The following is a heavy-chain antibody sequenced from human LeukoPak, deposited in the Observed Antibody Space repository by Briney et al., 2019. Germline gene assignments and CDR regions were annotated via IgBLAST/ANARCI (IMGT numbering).Heavy chain of an antibody. CDR2: INPNSGGT. Sequence: ASVKVSCKASGYTFTRYYMHWVRQAPGQGLEWMGWINPNSGGTNYAQKFQRRVTMTRDTSISTAYMELSRLRSDDTAVYYCARSRDIVVVPAAYDYWGQGTLVTVSS. J-gene: IGHJ4*02. CDR3: ARSRDIVVVPAAYDY. CDR1: GYTFTRYY. D-gene: IGHD2-2*01. V-gene: IGHV1-2*02.